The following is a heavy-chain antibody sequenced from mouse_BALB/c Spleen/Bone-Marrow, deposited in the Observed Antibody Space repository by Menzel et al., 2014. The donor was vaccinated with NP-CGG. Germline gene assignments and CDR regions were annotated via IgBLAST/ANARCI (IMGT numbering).Heavy chain of an antibody. CDR3: ARRGYGNLDY. CDR1: GYSIXSGYY. V-gene: IGHV3-6*02. CDR2: ITYDGSN. D-gene: IGHD2-10*02. J-gene: IGHJ2*01. Sequence: EVKLQESGPGLVKPSQSLSLTCSVTGYSIXSGYYWNWIRQFPGNKLEWMGYITYDGSNNYNPSLKNRISITRDTSKNQFFLKLNSVTTEDTATYYCARRGYGNLDYWGQGTTLTVSS.